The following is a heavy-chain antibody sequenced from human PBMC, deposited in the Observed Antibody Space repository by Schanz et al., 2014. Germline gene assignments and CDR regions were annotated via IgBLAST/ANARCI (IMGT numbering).Heavy chain of an antibody. CDR1: GFTFSDHF. J-gene: IGHJ4*02. V-gene: IGHV3-72*01. D-gene: IGHD3-9*01. CDR2: SRNKGHSYTS. CDR3: ARRNFYDKSAAFDY. Sequence: EVKLVESGGGLVQPGGSLRLSCAASGFTFSDHFMDWVRQAPGKGLEWVGHSRNKGHSYTSEYAASVKGRFTISRDESDSSLYLQKDSLKAENTAVYYCARRNFYDKSAAFDYWGQGSLVTVSS.